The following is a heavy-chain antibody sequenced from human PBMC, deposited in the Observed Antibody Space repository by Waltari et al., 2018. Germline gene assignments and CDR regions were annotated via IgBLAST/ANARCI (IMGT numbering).Heavy chain of an antibody. V-gene: IGHV3-21*02. CDR2: ISSGSTNT. Sequence: EVQVVESGGGLVKPGGSLRLSCVVSGFTFSSYSMKWVRQAPGKGLGGVSSISSGSTNTCYADSVKGRFTISRNDANNSMFLQMTNLSAEDTGVYFCARDWVYDAQYWGQGTLVTVSS. CDR3: ARDWVYDAQY. D-gene: IGHD5-12*01. J-gene: IGHJ4*02. CDR1: GFTFSSYS.